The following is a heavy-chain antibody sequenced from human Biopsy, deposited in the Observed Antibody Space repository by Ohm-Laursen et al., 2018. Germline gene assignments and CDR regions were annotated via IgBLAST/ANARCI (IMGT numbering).Heavy chain of an antibody. CDR3: ARGPHSGSHSCFDY. D-gene: IGHD1-26*01. CDR2: IIPMFGTA. V-gene: IGHV1-69*01. J-gene: IGHJ4*02. Sequence: SSVKVSCKASGCTFINYSISWVRQAPGQGLEWMGGIIPMFGTANYAQMFQGRVTISADESTSTSYMELSSLTTEDTAIYYCARGPHSGSHSCFDYWGRGTLVTVSS. CDR1: GCTFINYS.